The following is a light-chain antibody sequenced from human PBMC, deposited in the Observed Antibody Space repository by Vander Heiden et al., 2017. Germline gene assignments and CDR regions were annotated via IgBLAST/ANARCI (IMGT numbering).Light chain of an antibody. Sequence: EIVLTQSPATLSLSTGERATLSCRASQSVTNYVAWYQQKPGQAPRLLIYAASNRATGIPARFSGSGSGTDFTLTISSLEPEDFAVYYCHQRSNWLFGQGTKLEIK. V-gene: IGKV3-11*01. J-gene: IGKJ2*01. CDR2: AAS. CDR1: QSVTNY. CDR3: HQRSNWL.